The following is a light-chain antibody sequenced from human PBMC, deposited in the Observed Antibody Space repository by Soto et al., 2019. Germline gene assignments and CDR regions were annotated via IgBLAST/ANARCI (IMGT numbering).Light chain of an antibody. CDR3: CSYAGSSTFYYV. J-gene: IGLJ1*01. CDR1: SSDVGGYNP. CDR2: EVS. Sequence: QSALTQPASVSGSPGQSITISFTGTSSDVGGYNPVSWYQQHPGKAPKLMIYEVSKRPSWVSNRFSGSKSGNTASLTISWLQAEDEADYYCCSYAGSSTFYYVFGTGTKVTVL. V-gene: IGLV2-23*02.